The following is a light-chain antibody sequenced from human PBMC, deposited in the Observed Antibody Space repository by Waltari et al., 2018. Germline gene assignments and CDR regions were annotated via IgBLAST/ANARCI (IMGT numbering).Light chain of an antibody. J-gene: IGLJ2*01. Sequence: SSDLTQDPSLSVALGQTVTITCQGDSLRRYYASLYQQRPGQAPILVLYGPDNRPSGIPGRFSGSTSGNTASLTITGAQAEDEADYYCHSRETFSTRLFGGGTRLTV. V-gene: IGLV3-19*01. CDR2: GPD. CDR1: SLRRYY. CDR3: HSRETFSTRL.